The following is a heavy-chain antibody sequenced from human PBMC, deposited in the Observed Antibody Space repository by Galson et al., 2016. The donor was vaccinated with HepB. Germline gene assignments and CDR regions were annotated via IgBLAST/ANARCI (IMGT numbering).Heavy chain of an antibody. CDR2: INPIFGTG. CDR3: ARDPLFDY. J-gene: IGHJ4*02. CDR1: GGTFSNYA. Sequence: SVKVSCKASGGTFSNYAISWVRQAPGQGLEWMGGINPIFGTGNNAQKFQGRVTITADESTSTAYMELSSLRPEDTAVYYCARDPLFDYWGQGTLVTVSS. V-gene: IGHV1-69*13.